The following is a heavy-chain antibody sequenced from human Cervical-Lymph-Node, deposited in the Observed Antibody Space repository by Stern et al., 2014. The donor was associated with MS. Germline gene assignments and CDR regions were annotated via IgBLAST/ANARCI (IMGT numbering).Heavy chain of an antibody. J-gene: IGHJ6*02. V-gene: IGHV3-9*01. CDR1: GFRFDDYG. CDR2: ISWDSAKI. D-gene: IGHD2-15*01. Sequence: EVQLVESGGGLVPPGRSLRLSCAASGFRFDDYGMHWVPPVSGKGLEWVSGISWDSAKIDYADSVKGRFTISRDNAKGSLYLQMNSLRAEDTALYYCAKTGGPSYYHYGLDVWGQGTAVTVFS. CDR3: AKTGGPSYYHYGLDV.